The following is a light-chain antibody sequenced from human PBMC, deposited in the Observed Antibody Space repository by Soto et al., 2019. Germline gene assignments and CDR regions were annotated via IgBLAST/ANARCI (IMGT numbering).Light chain of an antibody. Sequence: QSVLSQPASVSGPPGQSITMSCTGTSSDVGSHNLVSWYQHYPGKAPKLIIFEASKRPSGVSNRFSGSKSGSTASLTISGLQAEDEADYYCCSNAAGSTYVFGTGTKVTVL. CDR1: SSDVGSHNL. V-gene: IGLV2-23*01. J-gene: IGLJ1*01. CDR3: CSNAAGSTYV. CDR2: EAS.